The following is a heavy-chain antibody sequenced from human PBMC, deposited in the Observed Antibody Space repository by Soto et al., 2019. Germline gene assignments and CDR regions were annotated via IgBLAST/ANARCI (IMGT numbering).Heavy chain of an antibody. V-gene: IGHV3-23*01. Sequence: GGSLRLSCAASGFTFSSYAMSWVRQAPGKGLEWVSAISGSGGSTYYADSVKGRFTISRDNSKNTLYLQMNSLRAEDTAVYYCAKRYCSSTSCAHHYWGQGTLVTVSS. J-gene: IGHJ4*02. CDR3: AKRYCSSTSCAHHY. CDR2: ISGSGGST. CDR1: GFTFSSYA. D-gene: IGHD2-2*01.